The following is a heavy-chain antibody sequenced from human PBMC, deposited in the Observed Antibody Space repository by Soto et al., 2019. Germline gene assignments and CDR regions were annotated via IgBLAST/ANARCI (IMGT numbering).Heavy chain of an antibody. J-gene: IGHJ6*02. CDR2: INHSGST. V-gene: IGHV4-34*01. Sequence: QVQLQQWGAGLLKPSETLSLTCAVYGGSFSGYYWSWIRQPPGKGLEWIGEINHSGSTNYNPSLKSRFTISVDTSKNQFSLKLSSVTAADTAVYYCARGSCSSTSCHYYYYYGMDVWGQGTTVTVSS. CDR1: GGSFSGYY. D-gene: IGHD2-2*01. CDR3: ARGSCSSTSCHYYYYYGMDV.